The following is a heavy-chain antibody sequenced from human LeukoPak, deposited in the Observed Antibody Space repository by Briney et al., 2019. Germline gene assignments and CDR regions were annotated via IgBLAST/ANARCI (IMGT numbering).Heavy chain of an antibody. CDR3: ARGSQSHNWFDP. Sequence: GASVKVSCKASGYTFTGYYMHWVRQATGQGLEWMGWMNPNSGNTGYAQKFQGRVTMTRNTSISTAYMELSSLRSEDTAVYYCARGSQSHNWFDPWGQGTLVTVSS. V-gene: IGHV1-8*02. CDR1: GYTFTGYY. J-gene: IGHJ5*02. CDR2: MNPNSGNT. D-gene: IGHD4-11*01.